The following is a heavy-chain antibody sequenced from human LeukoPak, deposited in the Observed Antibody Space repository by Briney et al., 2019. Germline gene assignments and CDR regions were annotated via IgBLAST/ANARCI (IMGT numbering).Heavy chain of an antibody. D-gene: IGHD2-2*01. CDR2: ISYDGSNK. CDR3: AAPSYCSSTSCVQYYYYGMDV. CDR1: GFTFSSYA. J-gene: IGHJ6*02. Sequence: PGRSLRLSCAASGFTFSSYAMHWVRQAPGKGLEWVAVISYDGSNKYYADSVKGRFTISRDNSKNTLYLRMNSLRAEDTAVYYCAAPSYCSSTSCVQYYYYGMDVWGQGTTVTVSS. V-gene: IGHV3-30-3*01.